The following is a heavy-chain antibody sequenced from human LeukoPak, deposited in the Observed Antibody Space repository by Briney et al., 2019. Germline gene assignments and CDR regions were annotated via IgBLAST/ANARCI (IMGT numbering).Heavy chain of an antibody. CDR3: ATATTMGWVRDI. J-gene: IGHJ3*02. V-gene: IGHV3-11*01. D-gene: IGHD5-24*01. CDR2: ISSSGSTI. CDR1: GFTFSDYY. Sequence: PGGSLRLSCAASGFTFSDYYMSWIRQAPGKGLEWVSYISSSGSTIYYADSVKGRFTISRDNAKNSLYLQMNSLRAEDTAVYYCATATTMGWVRDIWGQGTMVTVSS.